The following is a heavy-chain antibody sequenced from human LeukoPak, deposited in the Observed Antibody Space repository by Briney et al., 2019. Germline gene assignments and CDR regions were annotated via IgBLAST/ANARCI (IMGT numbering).Heavy chain of an antibody. CDR1: GGSFSGYY. Sequence: PSETLSLTCAVYGGSFSGYYWSWIRQPPGKGLEWIGEINHSGSTNYNPSLKSRVTISVDTSKNQFSLKLSSVTAADTAVYYCANLNYGSGSYYSEYFQHWGQGTLVTVSS. CDR3: ANLNYGSGSYYSEYFQH. D-gene: IGHD3-10*01. CDR2: INHSGST. J-gene: IGHJ1*01. V-gene: IGHV4-34*01.